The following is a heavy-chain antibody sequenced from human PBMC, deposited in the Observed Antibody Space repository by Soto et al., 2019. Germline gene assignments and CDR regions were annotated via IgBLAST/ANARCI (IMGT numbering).Heavy chain of an antibody. CDR1: GFSLTTYGVG. CDR2: IYWDDDK. CDR3: XXXXXXXXXXXGGDFDY. V-gene: IGHV2-5*02. J-gene: IGHJ4*02. D-gene: IGHD3-16*01. Sequence: QITLKESGPMRVKPTQTLELTCTFSGFSLTTYGVGVGWIRQPPGKALEWLAFIYWDDDKRYSPSLKSRLTNTKDPXXXXXXXXXXXXXXXXXXXXXXXXXXXXXXXXXGGDFDYWGLGTLVTVSS.